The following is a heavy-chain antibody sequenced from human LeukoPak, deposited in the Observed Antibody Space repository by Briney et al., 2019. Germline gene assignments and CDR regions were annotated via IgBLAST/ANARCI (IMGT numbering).Heavy chain of an antibody. CDR3: ARDYRGIAVADYYFDY. CDR2: ISAYNGNT. Sequence: ASAKVSCKASGYTFNSYGISWMRQAPGQGLEWMGWISAYNGNTKYAQKFQGRVTMTTDTSTSTAYMELKSLRSDDTAVYYCARDYRGIAVADYYFDYWGQGTLVTVSS. D-gene: IGHD6-19*01. J-gene: IGHJ4*02. CDR1: GYTFNSYG. V-gene: IGHV1-18*01.